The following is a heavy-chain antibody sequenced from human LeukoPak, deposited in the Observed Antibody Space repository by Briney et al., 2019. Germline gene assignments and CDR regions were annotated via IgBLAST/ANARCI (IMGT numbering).Heavy chain of an antibody. CDR3: ATGPGRYYYDSSGYNYFDY. J-gene: IGHJ4*02. D-gene: IGHD3-22*01. Sequence: SETLSLTCAVYGGSFSGYYWSWIRQPPGKGLEWIGEINHSGSTNYNPSLKSRVTISVDTSKNQFSLKLSSVTAADTAVYYCATGPGRYYYDSSGYNYFDYWGQGTLGTLSS. CDR1: GGSFSGYY. V-gene: IGHV4-34*01. CDR2: INHSGST.